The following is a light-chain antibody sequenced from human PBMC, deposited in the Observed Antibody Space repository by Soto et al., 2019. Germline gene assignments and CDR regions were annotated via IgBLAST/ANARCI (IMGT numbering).Light chain of an antibody. J-gene: IGLJ1*01. CDR2: EVN. CDR3: CSYAGDTTFFV. V-gene: IGLV2-23*02. Sequence: QSVLTQPASMSGSPGQSITISCTGTSSDVGNYYPVSWFQQHPGKAPKLIIYEVNKRPSGVSDRFSGSKSGNTASLTISGLQAADEAEYYCCSYAGDTTFFVFGTGTKVTVL. CDR1: SSDVGNYYP.